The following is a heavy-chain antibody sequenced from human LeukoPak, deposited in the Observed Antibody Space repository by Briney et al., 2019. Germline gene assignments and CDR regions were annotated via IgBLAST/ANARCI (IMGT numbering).Heavy chain of an antibody. D-gene: IGHD3-3*01. CDR1: GFTFSSHA. V-gene: IGHV3-23*01. CDR3: AKDVYDFWSGYYPYYFDY. CDR2: ISGSGGST. Sequence: GGSLRLSCAASGFTFSSHAMSWVRQAPGKGLEWVSAISGSGGSTYYADSVKGRFTISRDNSKNTLYLQMNSLRAEDTAVYYCAKDVYDFWSGYYPYYFDYWGQGTLVTVSS. J-gene: IGHJ4*02.